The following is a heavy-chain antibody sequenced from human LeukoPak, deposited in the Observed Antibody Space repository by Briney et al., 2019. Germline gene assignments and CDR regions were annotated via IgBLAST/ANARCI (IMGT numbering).Heavy chain of an antibody. CDR3: ASTPYYYDSSGYYGY. D-gene: IGHD3-22*01. Sequence: SETLSLTCTVSSGSISSSSYYWGWIRQPPGKGLEWIGSIYYSGSTYYNPSLKSRVTISVDTSKNQFSLKLSSVTAADTAVYYCASTPYYYDSSGYYGYWGQGTLVTVSS. CDR1: SGSISSSSYY. V-gene: IGHV4-39*01. CDR2: IYYSGST. J-gene: IGHJ4*02.